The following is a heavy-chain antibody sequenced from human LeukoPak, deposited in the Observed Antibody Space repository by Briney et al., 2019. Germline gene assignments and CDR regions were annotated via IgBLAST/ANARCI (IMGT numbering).Heavy chain of an antibody. D-gene: IGHD3-10*01. J-gene: IGHJ4*02. CDR1: GFTFSQYW. CDR2: IKEDGTMT. Sequence: GGSLRLSCAASGFTFSQYWMSWFRQAPGRGLEWVANIKEDGTMTKYVDSVKGRFTISRDNSKDTLYLKMNSLRAEDTAVYYCARDQGRFGELISFFASWGQGTLVTVSS. CDR3: ARDQGRFGELISFFAS. V-gene: IGHV3-7*01.